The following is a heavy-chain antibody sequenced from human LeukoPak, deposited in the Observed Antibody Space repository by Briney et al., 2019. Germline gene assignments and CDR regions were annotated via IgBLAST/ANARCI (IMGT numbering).Heavy chain of an antibody. J-gene: IGHJ4*02. Sequence: ASVKVSCKASGYTFTIYGISWVRQAPGQGLEWMGWISAYNGNTNYAQKLQGRVTMTTDTSTSTAYMELRSLRSDDTAVYYCASIRRSSGYSFLDYWGQGTLVTVSS. D-gene: IGHD3-22*01. CDR1: GYTFTIYG. CDR2: ISAYNGNT. V-gene: IGHV1-18*01. CDR3: ASIRRSSGYSFLDY.